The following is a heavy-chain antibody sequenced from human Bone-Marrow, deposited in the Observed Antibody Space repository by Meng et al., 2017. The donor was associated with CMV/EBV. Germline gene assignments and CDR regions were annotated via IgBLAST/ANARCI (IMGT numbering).Heavy chain of an antibody. CDR1: GFTVSSNY. V-gene: IGHV3-53*01. J-gene: IGHJ4*02. CDR3: ARDLITEGGYYLDY. D-gene: IGHD3-3*01. Sequence: GGSLRLSCAASGFTVSSNYMSWVRQAPGKGLEWVSVIYSGGSTYYADSVKGRFTISRDNSKNTLYLQMNSQRAEDTAVYYCARDLITEGGYYLDYWGQGTLVTVSS. CDR2: IYSGGST.